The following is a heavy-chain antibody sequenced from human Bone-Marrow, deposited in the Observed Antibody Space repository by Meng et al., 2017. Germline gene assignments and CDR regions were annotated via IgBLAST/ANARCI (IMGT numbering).Heavy chain of an antibody. Sequence: GQLVESGGGLVKPGGSLRLSCAASGFTFSSYSMNWVRQAPGKGLEWVSSISSSSSYIYYADSVKGRFTISRDNAKNSLYLQMNSLRAEDTAVYYCARDHGRSGWDTDIRGWGQGTLVTVSS. CDR1: GFTFSSYS. CDR3: ARDHGRSGWDTDIRG. CDR2: ISSSSSYI. V-gene: IGHV3-21*01. J-gene: IGHJ4*02. D-gene: IGHD6-19*01.